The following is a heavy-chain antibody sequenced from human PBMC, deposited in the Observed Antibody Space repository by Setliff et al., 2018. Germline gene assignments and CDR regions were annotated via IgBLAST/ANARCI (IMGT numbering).Heavy chain of an antibody. J-gene: IGHJ4*02. CDR1: GFTFFNHA. Sequence: LRLSCGASGFTFFNHAMHWVRQTPGKGLEWVAMIWSDGINKYYGASVKGRFTVSRDNSKNSVFLQMNSLRADDTAVYYCARGRAGHSGHWGQGTLVTVSS. CDR3: ARGRAGHSGH. V-gene: IGHV3-33*01. CDR2: IWSDGINK. D-gene: IGHD6-19*01.